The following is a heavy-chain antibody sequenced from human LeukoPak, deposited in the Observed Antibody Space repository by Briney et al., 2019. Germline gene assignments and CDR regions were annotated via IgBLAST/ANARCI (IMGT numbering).Heavy chain of an antibody. CDR3: ARKFFYYFDY. CDR1: GYTFTSHG. D-gene: IGHD3-3*01. V-gene: IGHV1-18*01. Sequence: ASVVSCKASGYTFTSHGISWVRQAPGQGLEWMGWISTYNGNTNYAQKLQGRVSMTTDTSTSTAYMELRSLRSDDTAVYYCARKFFYYFDYWGQGTLVTASS. J-gene: IGHJ4*02. CDR2: ISTYNGNT.